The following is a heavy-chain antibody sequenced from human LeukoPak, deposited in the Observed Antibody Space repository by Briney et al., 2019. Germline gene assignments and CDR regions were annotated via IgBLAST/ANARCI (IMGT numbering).Heavy chain of an antibody. V-gene: IGHV4-59*01. CDR2: IYYSGST. J-gene: IGHJ5*02. D-gene: IGHD3-3*01. CDR1: GGSISSDY. Sequence: PSETLSLTCTVSGGSISSDYWSWIRQPPGKGLEWIGYIYYSGSTTYNPSLKSRVTISVDTSKNQFSLKLSSVTAADTAVYYCARDSLYYDFGASHWFDPWGQGTLVTVSS. CDR3: ARDSLYYDFGASHWFDP.